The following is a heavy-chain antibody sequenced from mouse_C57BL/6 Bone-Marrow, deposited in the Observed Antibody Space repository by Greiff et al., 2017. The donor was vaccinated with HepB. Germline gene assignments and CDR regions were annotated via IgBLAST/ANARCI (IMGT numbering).Heavy chain of an antibody. D-gene: IGHD2-4*01. J-gene: IGHJ4*01. CDR3: AREVYYDYDERTGAMDY. Sequence: EVKLMDSGGGLVQSGRSLRLSCATSGFTFSDFYMEWVRQAPGKGLEWIAASRNKANDYTTEYSASVKGRFIVSRDTSQSILYLQMNALRAEDTAIYYCAREVYYDYDERTGAMDYWGQGTSVTVSS. CDR1: GFTFSDFY. CDR2: SRNKANDYTT. V-gene: IGHV7-1*01.